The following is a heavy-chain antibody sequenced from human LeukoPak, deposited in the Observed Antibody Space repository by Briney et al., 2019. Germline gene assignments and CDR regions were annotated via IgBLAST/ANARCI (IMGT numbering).Heavy chain of an antibody. V-gene: IGHV3-30*03. J-gene: IGHJ4*02. CDR1: GFTFSSYG. CDR2: ISYDGSNK. CDR3: AILPGYSSGWYEVNY. Sequence: PGGSLRLSCAASGFTFSSYGMHWVRQAPGKGLEWVAVISYDGSNKYYADSVKGRFTISRDNSKNTLYLQMNSPRAEDTAVYYCAILPGYSSGWYEVNYWGQGTLVTVSS. D-gene: IGHD6-13*01.